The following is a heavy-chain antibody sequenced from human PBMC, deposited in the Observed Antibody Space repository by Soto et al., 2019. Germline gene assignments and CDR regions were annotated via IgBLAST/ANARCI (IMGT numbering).Heavy chain of an antibody. CDR2: INSDGSST. V-gene: IGHV3-74*01. CDR1: GFTFSSYW. J-gene: IGHJ3*02. CDR3: ARVWVSSGWTMDAFDI. D-gene: IGHD6-19*01. Sequence: EVQLVESGGGLVQPGGSLRLSCAASGFTFSSYWMHWVRQAPGKGLVWVSRINSDGSSTSYADSVKGRFTISRDNAKNTLELQMNRLRAEDTAGYYCARVWVSSGWTMDAFDIWGQGTMVTVSS.